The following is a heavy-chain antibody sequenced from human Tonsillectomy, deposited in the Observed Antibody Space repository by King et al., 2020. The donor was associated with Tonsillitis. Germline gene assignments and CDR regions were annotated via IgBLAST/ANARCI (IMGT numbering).Heavy chain of an antibody. CDR2: ISYDGSNK. D-gene: IGHD2-15*01. Sequence: VQLVESGGGVVQPGRSLRLSCAASGFTFSSYAMHWVRQAPGKGLEWGAVISYDGSNKYYADSVKGRFTISRDNSKNTLYLQMNSLRAEDTAVYYCARGPGRAQDMDIVVVVAPPSRGRGALVTVSS. J-gene: IGHJ4*02. V-gene: IGHV3-30-3*01. CDR1: GFTFSSYA. CDR3: ARGPGRAQDMDIVVVVAPPS.